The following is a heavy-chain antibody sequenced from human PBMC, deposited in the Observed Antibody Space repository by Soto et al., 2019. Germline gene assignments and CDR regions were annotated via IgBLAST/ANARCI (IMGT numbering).Heavy chain of an antibody. CDR1: GGTFSSYA. V-gene: IGHV1-69*13. J-gene: IGHJ6*02. D-gene: IGHD3-22*01. Sequence: SVKVSCKASGGTFSSYAISWVRQAPGQGLEWMGGIIPIFGTANYAQKFQGRVTITADESTSTAYMELSSLRSEDTAVYYCARGYDSSGYLGYYYGMDVWGQGTTVPVSS. CDR3: ARGYDSSGYLGYYYGMDV. CDR2: IIPIFGTA.